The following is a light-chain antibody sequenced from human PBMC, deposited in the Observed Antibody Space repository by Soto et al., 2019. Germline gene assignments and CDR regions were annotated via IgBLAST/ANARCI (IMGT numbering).Light chain of an antibody. CDR1: QSVSSAF. CDR3: QQYESSPLT. V-gene: IGKV3-20*01. J-gene: IGKJ4*01. CDR2: GAS. Sequence: EIVLTQSPDTLSLSPGERATLSCRTSQSVSSAFLAWYPQKPGQAPRLLIYGASTRATGIPDRFTGSGSGTDFTLTISRLEPEDFAVYYCQQYESSPLTFGGGTKVEIK.